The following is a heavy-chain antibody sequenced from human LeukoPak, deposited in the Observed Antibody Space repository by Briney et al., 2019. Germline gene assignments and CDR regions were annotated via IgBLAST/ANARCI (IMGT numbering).Heavy chain of an antibody. Sequence: SETLSLTCTVSVGFTGSSSYYWGWIRQPPGKGLERIGSIYYSRSTYYNASLKSRGTISVDTSKNQFSLKLNSVTAADTAVYFCARQVVAVAGTDYFDYWGQGTLVTVSS. V-gene: IGHV4-39*01. CDR3: ARQVVAVAGTDYFDY. CDR2: IYYSRST. J-gene: IGHJ4*02. D-gene: IGHD6-19*01. CDR1: VGFTGSSSYY.